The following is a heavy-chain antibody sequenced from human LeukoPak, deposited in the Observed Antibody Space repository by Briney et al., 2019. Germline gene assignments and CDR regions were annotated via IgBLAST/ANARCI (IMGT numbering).Heavy chain of an antibody. CDR3: ARGAHYYDSSGLLDY. CDR2: IYYSGST. J-gene: IGHJ4*02. V-gene: IGHV4-39*01. Sequence: PSGTLSLTCTVSGGSISSSSYYWGWIRQPPGKGLEWIGSIYYSGSTYYNPSLKSRVTISVDTSKNQFSLKLSSVTAADTAVYYCARGAHYYDSSGLLDYWGQGTLVTVSS. CDR1: GGSISSSSYY. D-gene: IGHD3-22*01.